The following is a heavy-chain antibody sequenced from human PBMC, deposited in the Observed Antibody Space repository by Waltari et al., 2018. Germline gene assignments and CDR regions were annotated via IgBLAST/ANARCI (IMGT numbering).Heavy chain of an antibody. J-gene: IGHJ4*02. V-gene: IGHV4-59*01. D-gene: IGHD3-9*01. CDR2: IYYSGST. CDR1: GGSISSYY. Sequence: QVQLQESGPGLVKPSETLSLTCTVSGGSISSYYWSWIRQPPGKGLEWIGYIYYSGSTNYNPSLKSRVTISVDTSKNQFSLKLSSVTAADTAVYYCARLAPPLGKRRDILTDWGQGTLVTVSS. CDR3: ARLAPPLGKRRDILTD.